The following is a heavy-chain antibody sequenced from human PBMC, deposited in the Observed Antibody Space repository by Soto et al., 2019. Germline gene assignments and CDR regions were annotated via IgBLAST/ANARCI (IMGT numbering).Heavy chain of an antibody. Sequence: SVKVSRKASGGTFSSYAISWVRQAPGQGLEWMGGIIPIFGTANYAQKFQGRVTITADESTSPAYMELSSLRSEDTAVYYCARDQGFGYSYGQPFDYWGQGTLVTVSS. J-gene: IGHJ4*02. V-gene: IGHV1-69*13. D-gene: IGHD5-18*01. CDR3: ARDQGFGYSYGQPFDY. CDR1: GGTFSSYA. CDR2: IIPIFGTA.